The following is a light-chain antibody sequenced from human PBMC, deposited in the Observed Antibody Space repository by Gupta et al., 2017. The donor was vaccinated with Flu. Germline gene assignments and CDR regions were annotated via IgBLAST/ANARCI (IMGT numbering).Light chain of an antibody. CDR3: NEYEGSNNVV. V-gene: IGLV2-8*01. CDR2: DGT. Sequence: QSALTQPTSASGSPGQSVTISCTGTSSDVGGGNHVSCYQQHPGTAPILIRYDGTKRPSGVPGFCAASYAGTTAVTNGSGHEAEDEAYYYCNEYEGSNNVVFGGGTKLTVL. J-gene: IGLJ3*02. CDR1: SSDVGGGNH.